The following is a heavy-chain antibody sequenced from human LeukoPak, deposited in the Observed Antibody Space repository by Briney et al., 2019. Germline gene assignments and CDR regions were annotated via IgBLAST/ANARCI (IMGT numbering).Heavy chain of an antibody. J-gene: IGHJ6*02. CDR2: IWSDGNNK. CDR1: GFTFSTYG. D-gene: IGHD1-1*01. Sequence: PGGSLRLSCAASGFTFSTYGFHWVRQAPGKGLEWVAVIWSDGNNKYYADSVKGRFTISRDNSKNTLYLQMNSLRAEDTAVYYCARNIGYGYGMDVWGQGTTVTVSS. CDR3: ARNIGYGYGMDV. V-gene: IGHV3-33*01.